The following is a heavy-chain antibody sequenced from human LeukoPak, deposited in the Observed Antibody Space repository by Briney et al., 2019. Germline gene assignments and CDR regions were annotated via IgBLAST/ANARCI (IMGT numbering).Heavy chain of an antibody. CDR1: GFTVSTTY. Sequence: GSLRLSCAASGFTVSTTYMSWVRQAPGKGLEWVSIIYGGGSTFYADFVEGRFSISRDDSKNTLYLQMNSLRVEDTALYYCARDREILDAMDVWGQGTTVTVSS. V-gene: IGHV3-66*01. CDR2: IYGGGST. CDR3: ARDREILDAMDV. J-gene: IGHJ6*02. D-gene: IGHD5-24*01.